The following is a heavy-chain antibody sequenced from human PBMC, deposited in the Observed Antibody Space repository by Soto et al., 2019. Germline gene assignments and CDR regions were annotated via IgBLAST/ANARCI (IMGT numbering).Heavy chain of an antibody. CDR3: ARSLHVSEGFGELIPFDY. J-gene: IGHJ4*02. CDR2: IYYSGST. V-gene: IGHV4-39*01. Sequence: SETLSLTCTVSGGSISSSSYFWGWIRQPPGKGLEWIGSIYYSGSTYYNPSLKSRVTVSVDTSKNQFSLKLSSVTAADTAVYYCARSLHVSEGFGELIPFDYWGQGTLVTVSS. D-gene: IGHD3-10*01. CDR1: GGSISSSSYF.